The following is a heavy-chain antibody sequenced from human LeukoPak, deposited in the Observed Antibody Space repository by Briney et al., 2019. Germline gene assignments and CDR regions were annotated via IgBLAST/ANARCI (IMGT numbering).Heavy chain of an antibody. Sequence: SVKVSCKASGGTFSSYAISWVRQAPGQGLEWMGGIIPIFGTANYAQKFQGRVTITADESTSTAYMELSSLRSEDTAVYYCAREPIAVAGFNYYYYGMDVWGQGTTVTVSS. J-gene: IGHJ6*02. CDR1: GGTFSSYA. CDR3: AREPIAVAGFNYYYYGMDV. CDR2: IIPIFGTA. V-gene: IGHV1-69*13. D-gene: IGHD6-19*01.